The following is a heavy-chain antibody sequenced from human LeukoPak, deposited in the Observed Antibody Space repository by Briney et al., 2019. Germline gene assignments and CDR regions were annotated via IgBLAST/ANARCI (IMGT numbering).Heavy chain of an antibody. Sequence: GGSLRLSCAASGFTVSSNYMSWVRQAPGKGLEWVSVIYTGGSTHYADSVKGRFTLSRDNSKNTLYLQMNSLRAEDTAVYHCARGVVKDAVDIWGQGTMVTVSS. CDR1: GFTVSSNY. V-gene: IGHV3-66*01. D-gene: IGHD2-15*01. CDR3: ARGVVKDAVDI. J-gene: IGHJ3*02. CDR2: IYTGGST.